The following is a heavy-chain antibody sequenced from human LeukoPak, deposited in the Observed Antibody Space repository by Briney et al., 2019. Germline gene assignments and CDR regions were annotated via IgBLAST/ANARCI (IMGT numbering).Heavy chain of an antibody. D-gene: IGHD3-10*01. Sequence: GESLNISCADSGFTVSSCAMSWIRQAPGKGLEWVSAISGSGGSTYYADSVKGRFTISRDNSNNTLYLQMNSLRAEDTAVYYCVKDFMVRGVIRPDYWGQGTLVTVSS. CDR1: GFTVSSCA. CDR3: VKDFMVRGVIRPDY. J-gene: IGHJ4*02. V-gene: IGHV3-23*01. CDR2: ISGSGGST.